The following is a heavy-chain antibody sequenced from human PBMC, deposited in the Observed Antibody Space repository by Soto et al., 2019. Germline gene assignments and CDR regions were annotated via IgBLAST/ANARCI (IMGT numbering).Heavy chain of an antibody. CDR3: AITRYSSGWYYFDY. CDR2: VYYSGST. D-gene: IGHD6-19*01. CDR1: GGSISSYY. J-gene: IGHJ4*02. V-gene: IGHV4-59*01. Sequence: PSETLSLTCTVSGGSISSYYWSWIRQPPGKGLEWIGYVYYSGSTNYNPSLKSRVTISVDTSKNQFSLKLSSVTAADTAVYYCAITRYSSGWYYFDYWGQGTLVTVSS.